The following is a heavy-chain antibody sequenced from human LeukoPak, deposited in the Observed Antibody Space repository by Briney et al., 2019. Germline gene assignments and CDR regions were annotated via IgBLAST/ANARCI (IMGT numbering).Heavy chain of an antibody. J-gene: IGHJ4*02. Sequence: EASVTVSCKASGYTFTGYYMHWVRQAPGQGLEWMGWINPNSGGTNYAQKFQGRVTMTRDTSISTAYMELSRLRSDDTGVYYCARDRGGSYSAIDYWGQGTLVTVSS. CDR2: INPNSGGT. D-gene: IGHD1-26*01. CDR3: ARDRGGSYSAIDY. CDR1: GYTFTGYY. V-gene: IGHV1-2*02.